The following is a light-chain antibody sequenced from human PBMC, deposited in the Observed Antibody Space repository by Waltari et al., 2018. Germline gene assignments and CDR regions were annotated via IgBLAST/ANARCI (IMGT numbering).Light chain of an antibody. CDR3: CSYAGSSVSV. CDR2: DVN. CDR1: SSDGGKYNL. J-gene: IGLJ3*02. V-gene: IGLV2-23*02. Sequence: QSALTQTATVSGSPGQSITISCTGSSSDGGKYNLVSWYQQHPGEAPKLIIYDVNKRPLGVSNRFSGSKSGNTASLTISGLQAADEADYYCCSYAGSSVSVFGGGTKVTVL.